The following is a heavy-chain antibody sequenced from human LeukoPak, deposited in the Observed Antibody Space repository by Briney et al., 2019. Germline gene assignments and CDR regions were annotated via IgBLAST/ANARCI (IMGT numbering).Heavy chain of an antibody. D-gene: IGHD1-1*01. V-gene: IGHV3-7*01. Sequence: GGSLRLSCAASGFTFMHYAMSWVRQAPGKGLEWVATIKQDGSEIFYVDSVKGQFTISRDNAKNSLYLQMNSLRAEDTAVYYCASSLNWNDGPDAFDIWGQGTMVTVSS. CDR1: GFTFMHYA. CDR2: IKQDGSEI. CDR3: ASSLNWNDGPDAFDI. J-gene: IGHJ3*02.